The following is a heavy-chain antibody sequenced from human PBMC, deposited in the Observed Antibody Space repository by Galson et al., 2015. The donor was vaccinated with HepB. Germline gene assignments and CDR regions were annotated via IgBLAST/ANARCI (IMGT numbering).Heavy chain of an antibody. CDR2: IYTSGST. CDR3: ARTGARGYSSSSLGRFDY. CDR1: GGSISSYY. Sequence: ETLSLTCTVSGGSISSYYWSWIRQPAGKGLEWIGRIYTSGSTNYNPSLKSRVTMSVDTSKNQFSLKLSSVTAADTAVYYCARTGARGYSSSSLGRFDYWGQGTLVTVSS. D-gene: IGHD6-6*01. V-gene: IGHV4-4*07. J-gene: IGHJ4*02.